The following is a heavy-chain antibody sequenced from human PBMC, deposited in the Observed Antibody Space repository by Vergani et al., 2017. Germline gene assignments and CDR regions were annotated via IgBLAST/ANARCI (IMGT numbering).Heavy chain of an antibody. CDR2: ISSSSSYT. D-gene: IGHD6-19*01. V-gene: IGHV3-11*05. J-gene: IGHJ5*02. CDR1: GFTFSDYY. CDR3: ARDLAVAGHVFDP. Sequence: QVQLVESGGGLVKPGGSLRLSCAASGFTFSDYYMSWIRQAPGKGLEWVSYISSSSSYTNYADSVKGRFTISRDNAKNSLYLRMNSLRAEDAAVYYCARDLAVAGHVFDPWSQGTLVTVSS.